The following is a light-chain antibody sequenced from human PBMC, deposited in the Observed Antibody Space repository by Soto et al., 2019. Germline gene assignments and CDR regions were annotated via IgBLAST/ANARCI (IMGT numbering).Light chain of an antibody. Sequence: QSVLTQPPSASGTPGQRVTISCSGSTSNIGSNTVNWYQQLPGTAPKLLIYGNSNRPSGVPDRFSGSKSGTSASLAITGLQAEDEADYYCQSYDSSLSGVFGGGTQLTVL. CDR3: QSYDSSLSGV. V-gene: IGLV1-40*01. J-gene: IGLJ2*01. CDR2: GNS. CDR1: TSNIGSNT.